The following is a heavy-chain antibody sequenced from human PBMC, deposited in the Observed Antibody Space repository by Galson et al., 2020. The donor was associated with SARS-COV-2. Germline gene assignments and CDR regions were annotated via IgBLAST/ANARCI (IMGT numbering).Heavy chain of an antibody. CDR2: FDPEDGET. V-gene: IGHV1-24*01. D-gene: IGHD5-12*01. Sequence: ASVTVSCKVSGYTLTELSMHWVRQAPGKGLEWMGGFDPEDGETIYAQKFQGRVTMTEDTSTDTAYMELSSLRSEDTAVYYCATWTAALGVNGGYDLLYYWGQGTLVTVSS. J-gene: IGHJ4*02. CDR3: ATWTAALGVNGGYDLLYY. CDR1: GYTLTELS.